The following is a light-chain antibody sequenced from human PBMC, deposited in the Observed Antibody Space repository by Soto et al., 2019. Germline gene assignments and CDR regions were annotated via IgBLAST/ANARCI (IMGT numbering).Light chain of an antibody. V-gene: IGKV1-39*01. CDR1: PGIRKD. CDR3: QQSYTTPRT. CDR2: AAS. Sequence: IQMTQSPSSLSASVGDRVTITCRAAPGIRKDLAWYQQKPGKAPRLLINAASNLQSGVPSRFRGSGSETDFTLTITSLQPEDFATYYCQQSYTTPRTFGQGTKVDIK. J-gene: IGKJ1*01.